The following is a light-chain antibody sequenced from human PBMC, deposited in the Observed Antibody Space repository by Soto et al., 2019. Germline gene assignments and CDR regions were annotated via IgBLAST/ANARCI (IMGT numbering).Light chain of an antibody. Sequence: EIVLTQSPGTLSLSPGERGTLSCRASQSVSSSYLAWYQQKPGQAPRLLIYGASSRATGIPDRFSGSGSGTDFTLTISRLEAEDFAMYYCQQYGSSPKTFGQGTKVEIK. J-gene: IGKJ1*01. V-gene: IGKV3-20*01. CDR3: QQYGSSPKT. CDR2: GAS. CDR1: QSVSSSY.